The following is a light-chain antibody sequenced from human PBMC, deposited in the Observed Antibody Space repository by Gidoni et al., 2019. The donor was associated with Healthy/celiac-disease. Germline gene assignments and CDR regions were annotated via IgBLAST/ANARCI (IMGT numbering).Light chain of an antibody. J-gene: IGKJ1*01. CDR3: QQYNSYSWT. CDR1: QSTSSW. CDR2: DAS. V-gene: IGKV1-5*01. Sequence: DIQMTQSPSTLSASVGDRVTITCRASQSTSSWLAWYQQKPGKAPKLLIYDASSLESGVPSRFSGSGSGTEFTLTISRLQPDDFATYYCQQYNSYSWTFGQGTKVEIK.